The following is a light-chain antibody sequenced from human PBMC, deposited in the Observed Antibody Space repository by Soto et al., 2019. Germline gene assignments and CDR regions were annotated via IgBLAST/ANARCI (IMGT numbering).Light chain of an antibody. CDR3: QQYTSWQT. J-gene: IGKJ1*01. Sequence: EILLTQSPATLSESPGGRATLSCRASRDISNNLAWYQQRPGQPPRLLIYGASTRATGVPARSSGSGWGTEFTLTITGLQSDDFAVYYCQQYTSWQTFGQGTKVDSK. CDR1: RDISNN. V-gene: IGKV3-15*01. CDR2: GAS.